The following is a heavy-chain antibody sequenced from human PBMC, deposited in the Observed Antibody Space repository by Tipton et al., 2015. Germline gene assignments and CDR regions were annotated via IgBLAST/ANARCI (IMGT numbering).Heavy chain of an antibody. J-gene: IGHJ4*02. Sequence: SLRLSCAASGFTFSSYWMSWVRQAPGKGLEWVANIKQDGSEKYYLDSVKGRFTISRDNAKNSLDLQMSSLRAEDTAMYYCVRDQWRGSCTGGGCPGWGQGTLVNVSS. D-gene: IGHD2-8*02. CDR1: GFTFSSYW. CDR3: VRDQWRGSCTGGGCPG. V-gene: IGHV3-7*01. CDR2: IKQDGSEK.